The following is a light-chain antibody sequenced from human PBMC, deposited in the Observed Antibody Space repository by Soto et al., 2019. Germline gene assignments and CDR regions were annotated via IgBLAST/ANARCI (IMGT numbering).Light chain of an antibody. V-gene: IGLV2-14*01. CDR3: SSYTSSSILYV. CDR2: EVS. Sequence: QSVLTQPASVSGSPGQSITISCTGTSSDVGGYNYVSWYQQHPGKAPKLMIYEVSNRPSGVSNRFSGSKSGNTASLTISGLQAEGEADYYCSSYTSSSILYVFGTGTKLTVL. J-gene: IGLJ1*01. CDR1: SSDVGGYNY.